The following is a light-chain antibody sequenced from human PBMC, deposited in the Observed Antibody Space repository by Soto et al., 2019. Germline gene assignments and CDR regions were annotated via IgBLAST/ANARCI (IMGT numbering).Light chain of an antibody. CDR1: QGISSY. J-gene: IGKJ1*01. CDR3: QQYNSYST. Sequence: IQLTQSPSSLSASVGDRVTITFRASQGISSYLAWYQQKPGKAPKLLIYAASTLQSGVPSRFSGSGSGTDFTLTISSLQPEDFATYYCQQYNSYSTFGQGTKVDI. CDR2: AAS. V-gene: IGKV1-9*01.